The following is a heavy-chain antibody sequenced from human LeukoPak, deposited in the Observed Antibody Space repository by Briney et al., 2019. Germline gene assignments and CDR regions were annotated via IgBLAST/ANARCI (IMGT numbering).Heavy chain of an antibody. D-gene: IGHD2-15*01. V-gene: IGHV3-30*04. J-gene: IGHJ2*01. CDR1: GFTFSTYP. CDR2: IWYDESNQ. CDR3: ARDAYCSGGNCYSWYFDL. Sequence: PGGSLRPSCAASGFTFSTYPMHWVRRAPGKGLEWVAVIWYDESNQYYADSVKGRFSISRDNSKNTLFLQMNSLRAEDTAVYFCARDAYCSGGNCYSWYFDLWGRGTLVTVSS.